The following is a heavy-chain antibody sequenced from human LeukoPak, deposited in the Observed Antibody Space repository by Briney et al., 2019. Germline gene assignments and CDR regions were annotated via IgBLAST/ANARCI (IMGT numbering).Heavy chain of an antibody. CDR3: AREAAADYTDYVGALDI. Sequence: SQTLSLTCSVSGGSISRDDYYWSWIRQYPGRGLEWIGYIYYSGSTFYNPSLESRVTISVDTSKNQFSLRPSSVTAADTAVYYCAREAAADYTDYVGALDIWGQGTMVTVSS. D-gene: IGHD4-11*01. V-gene: IGHV4-31*03. J-gene: IGHJ3*02. CDR2: IYYSGST. CDR1: GGSISRDDYY.